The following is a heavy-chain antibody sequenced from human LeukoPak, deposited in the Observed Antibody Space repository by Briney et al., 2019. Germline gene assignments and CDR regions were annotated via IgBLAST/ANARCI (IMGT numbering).Heavy chain of an antibody. Sequence: PRGSLTLSCAASGFTFSSYAMSWVRQAPGKGLEWVSWTSGSGGSTYYADSVKGRFTISRDNSKNTKNLQMNSRRAEDTAVYYCATALLRASTYMDVWGKGTTVTVSS. V-gene: IGHV3-23*01. CDR2: TSGSGGST. J-gene: IGHJ6*03. CDR1: GFTFSSYA. CDR3: ATALLRASTYMDV. D-gene: IGHD1-1*01.